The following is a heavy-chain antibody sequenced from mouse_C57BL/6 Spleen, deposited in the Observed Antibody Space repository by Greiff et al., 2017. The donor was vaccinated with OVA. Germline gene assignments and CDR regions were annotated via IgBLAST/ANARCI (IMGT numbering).Heavy chain of an antibody. D-gene: IGHD2-4*01. Sequence: QVQLKQPGAELVRPGSSVKLSCKASGYTFTSYWMHWVKQRPIQGLEWIGNIDPSDSETHYNQKFQDKATLTVDKSSSTAYMQLSSLTSEDSAVYYGARNWDYENFGYWGQGTTLTVSS. J-gene: IGHJ2*01. CDR2: IDPSDSET. CDR3: ARNWDYENFGY. CDR1: GYTFTSYW. V-gene: IGHV1-52*01.